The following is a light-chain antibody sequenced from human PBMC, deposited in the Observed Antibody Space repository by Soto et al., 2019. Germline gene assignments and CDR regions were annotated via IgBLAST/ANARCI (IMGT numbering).Light chain of an antibody. CDR1: QSLLHSNGYNY. J-gene: IGKJ1*01. CDR3: MQALQTPPT. Sequence: DLVMTQSPVSLPVTPGEPASISCRSHQSLLHSNGYNYLDWYLQKPGQSPQLLIYLGSNRASGVPDRFSGSGSGTDFTLKISRVEAEDVGVYYCMQALQTPPTFGQGTKVEIK. V-gene: IGKV2-28*01. CDR2: LGS.